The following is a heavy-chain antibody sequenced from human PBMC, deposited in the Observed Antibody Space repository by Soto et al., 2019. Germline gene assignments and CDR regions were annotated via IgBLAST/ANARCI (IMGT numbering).Heavy chain of an antibody. CDR1: GGSISSYS. J-gene: IGHJ6*02. CDR3: ARDFLDSSIAAREYYYYGMDV. D-gene: IGHD6-6*01. V-gene: IGHV4-4*07. CDR2: IYTSGST. Sequence: PSETLSLTCTVSGGSISSYSWIWIRQPAGKGLEWIGRIYTSGSTNYNPSLKSRVTMSGDTSKNQFSLKRSSVTAADTAVYYCARDFLDSSIAAREYYYYGMDVWGQGTTVTVSS.